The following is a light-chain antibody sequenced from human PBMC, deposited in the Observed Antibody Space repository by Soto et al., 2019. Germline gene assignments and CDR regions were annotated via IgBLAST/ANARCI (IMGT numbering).Light chain of an antibody. CDR1: SSNLGAGYD. CDR3: QSYDSSLSAVV. V-gene: IGLV1-40*01. Sequence: QSVLTQPPSVSGAPGQRVTISCTGSSSNLGAGYDVHWYQHLTGTAPELLIYGNTNRPSGVPDRISASKSGTSASLAITGLRAEDEADYYCQSYDSSLSAVVFGGGTKLTVL. J-gene: IGLJ2*01. CDR2: GNT.